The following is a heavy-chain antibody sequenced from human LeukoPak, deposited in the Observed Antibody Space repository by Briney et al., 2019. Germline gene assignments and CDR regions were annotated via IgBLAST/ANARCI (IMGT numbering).Heavy chain of an antibody. V-gene: IGHV4-59*01. CDR2: IYYSGST. CDR3: ARERRDGYNRAVDY. CDR1: GGSISSYY. Sequence: SETLSLTCTVSGGSISSYYWSWIRQPPGKGLGWIGYIYYSGSTNYNPSLKSRVTISVGTSKNQFSLKLSSVTAADTAVYYCARERRDGYNRAVDYWGQGTLVTVSS. J-gene: IGHJ4*02. D-gene: IGHD5-24*01.